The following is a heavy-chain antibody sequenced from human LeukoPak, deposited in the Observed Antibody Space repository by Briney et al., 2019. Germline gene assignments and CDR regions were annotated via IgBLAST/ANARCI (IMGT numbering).Heavy chain of an antibody. J-gene: IGHJ4*02. CDR3: ARGSYDYVWGSYRPDRDY. CDR2: INHSGST. V-gene: IGHV4-34*01. CDR1: GGSFSGYY. D-gene: IGHD3-16*02. Sequence: SETLSLTCAVYGGSFSGYYWSWIRQPPGKGLEWIGEINHSGSTNYNPSLKSRVTISVDTSKNQFSLKLSSVTAADTAVYYCARGSYDYVWGSYRPDRDYWGQGTLVTVS.